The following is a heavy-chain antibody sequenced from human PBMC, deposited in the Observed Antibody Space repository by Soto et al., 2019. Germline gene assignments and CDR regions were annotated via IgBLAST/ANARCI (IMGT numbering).Heavy chain of an antibody. CDR3: ARDLRISVSGAFDI. V-gene: IGHV1-2*04. Sequence: ASVKVSCKASGYTFTGYYMHWVRQAPGQGLEWMGWINPNSGGTNYAQKFQGWVTMTRDTSISTAYMELSRLRSDDTAVYYCARDLRISVSGAFDIWGQGTMVTVSS. CDR1: GYTFTGYY. D-gene: IGHD2-15*01. CDR2: INPNSGGT. J-gene: IGHJ3*02.